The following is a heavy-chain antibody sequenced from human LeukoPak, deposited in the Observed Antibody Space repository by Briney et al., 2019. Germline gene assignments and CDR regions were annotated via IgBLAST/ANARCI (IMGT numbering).Heavy chain of an antibody. D-gene: IGHD2-15*01. CDR1: GYSFTNYW. Sequence: GESLKISCKASGYSFTNYWIGWVRQMPGKGLEWMGIIYPGDSDTRYNPSFQGQVTISADKSITTAYLQWSSLKASDTAIYYCAKLGYCSGGSCYPIDAFDFWGQGTMVTVAS. CDR3: AKLGYCSGGSCYPIDAFDF. V-gene: IGHV5-51*01. CDR2: IYPGDSDT. J-gene: IGHJ3*01.